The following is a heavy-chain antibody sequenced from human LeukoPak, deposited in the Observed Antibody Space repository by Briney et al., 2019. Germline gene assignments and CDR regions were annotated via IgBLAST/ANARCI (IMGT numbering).Heavy chain of an antibody. J-gene: IGHJ4*02. CDR3: ARVSSNWDTYFHY. D-gene: IGHD7-27*01. CDR1: GYTFTDYY. Sequence: ASVKVSCKASGYTFTDYYIHWVRQAPGQGLEWMGWINPNSGGTNYAQKFQDRVTMTRDTSIHTAYMELSGLRSDDTAVFYCARVSSNWDTYFHYWGQGSLVTVSS. CDR2: INPNSGGT. V-gene: IGHV1-2*02.